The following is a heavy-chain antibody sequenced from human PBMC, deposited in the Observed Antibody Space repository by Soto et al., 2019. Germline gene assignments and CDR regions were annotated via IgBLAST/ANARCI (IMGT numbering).Heavy chain of an antibody. Sequence: GGSLRLSCAASGFTFSSYAMHWVRQAPGKGLEYVSAISRNGGSTYYANSVKGRFTISRDNSKNTLYLQMGSLRAEDMAVYYCARSRITIFGVVDYWGQGTLVTVSS. D-gene: IGHD3-3*01. V-gene: IGHV3-64*01. CDR3: ARSRITIFGVVDY. CDR1: GFTFSSYA. CDR2: ISRNGGST. J-gene: IGHJ4*02.